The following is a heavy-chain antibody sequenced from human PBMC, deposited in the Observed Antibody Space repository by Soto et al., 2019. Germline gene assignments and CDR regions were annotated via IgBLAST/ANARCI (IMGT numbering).Heavy chain of an antibody. CDR1: GYSFTNYD. V-gene: IGHV1-46*01. CDR3: VRVGSGSFYSWFDP. Sequence: ASSEVSCDACGYSFTNYDMHWVRQAPGQGLEWMGTINPSGGSTSYAQKVQGRVTMTRDTSTSTVYMEVNSLSSEDTAVYYCVRVGSGSFYSWFDPWGQGTVVTVSS. CDR2: INPSGGST. J-gene: IGHJ5*02. D-gene: IGHD1-26*01.